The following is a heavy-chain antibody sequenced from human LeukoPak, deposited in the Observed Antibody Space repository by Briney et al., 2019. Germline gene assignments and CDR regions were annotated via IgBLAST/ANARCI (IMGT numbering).Heavy chain of an antibody. J-gene: IGHJ4*02. Sequence: ASVKVSCKASGYTFTGYYMHWVRQAPGQGLERMGWINPNSGGTNYAQKFQGRVTMTRDTSISTAYMELSRLRSDDTAVYYCASLAAAGTGEGFLDYWGQGTLVTVSS. CDR3: ASLAAAGTGEGFLDY. CDR2: INPNSGGT. D-gene: IGHD6-13*01. V-gene: IGHV1-2*02. CDR1: GYTFTGYY.